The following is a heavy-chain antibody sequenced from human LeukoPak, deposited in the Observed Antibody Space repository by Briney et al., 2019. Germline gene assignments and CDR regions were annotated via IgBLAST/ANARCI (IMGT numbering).Heavy chain of an antibody. J-gene: IGHJ4*02. CDR3: ARGGAARPDY. CDR1: GFTLSNYG. CDR2: ISSSSNI. D-gene: IGHD6-6*01. Sequence: GGSLRLSCAASGFTLSNYGMNRVRQAPGKGLEWVSYISSSSNIDYADSVKGRFTISRDNVKSLLYLQINNLRVEDTSVYYCARGGAARPDYWGQGTLVTVSS. V-gene: IGHV3-48*04.